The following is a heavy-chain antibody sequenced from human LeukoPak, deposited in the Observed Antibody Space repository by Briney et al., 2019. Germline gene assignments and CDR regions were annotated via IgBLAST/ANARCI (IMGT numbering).Heavy chain of an antibody. V-gene: IGHV1-69*05. CDR2: IIPIFGTA. CDR1: GGTFSSYA. J-gene: IGHJ4*02. D-gene: IGHD3-22*01. Sequence: GSSVKVSCKASGGTFSSYAISWVRQAPGQGLEWMGRIIPIFGTANYAQKFQGRVTITTDESTSTAYMELSSLRSEDTAVYYCATGIFYYDSSGAYWGQGTLVTVSS. CDR3: ATGIFYYDSSGAY.